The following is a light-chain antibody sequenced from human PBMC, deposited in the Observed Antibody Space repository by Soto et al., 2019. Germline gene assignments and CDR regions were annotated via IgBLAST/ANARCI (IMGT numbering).Light chain of an antibody. J-gene: IGLJ1*01. CDR1: SSDVGNSNF. V-gene: IGLV2-23*01. CDR2: EGT. Sequence: QSALTQPASVSGSPGQSITISCTGTSSDVGNSNFVSWYQHHPGKAPKLMIYEGTKLSSGVSDRFSGSKSDNTASLTISGLQAEDEGDYYCCSYAGDYMFVFGTGTKVTVL. CDR3: CSYAGDYMFV.